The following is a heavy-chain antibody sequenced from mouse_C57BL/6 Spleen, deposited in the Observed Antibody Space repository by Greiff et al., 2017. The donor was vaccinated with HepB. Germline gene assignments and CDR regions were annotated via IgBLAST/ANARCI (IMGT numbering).Heavy chain of an antibody. CDR3: ASGIYDYDQGAYFDY. CDR2: ILPGSGST. D-gene: IGHD2-4*01. Sequence: VQRVESGAELMKPGASVKLSCKATGYTFTGYWIEWVKQRPGHGLEWIGEILPGSGSTNYNEKFKGKATFTADTSSNTAYMQLSSLTTEDSAIYYCASGIYDYDQGAYFDYWGQGTTLTVSS. V-gene: IGHV1-9*01. J-gene: IGHJ2*01. CDR1: GYTFTGYW.